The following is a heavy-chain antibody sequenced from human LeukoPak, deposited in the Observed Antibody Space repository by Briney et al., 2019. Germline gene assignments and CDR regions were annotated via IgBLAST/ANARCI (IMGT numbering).Heavy chain of an antibody. CDR1: EYTFTSYY. J-gene: IGHJ4*02. D-gene: IGHD6-19*01. Sequence: ASVKVSCKASEYTFTSYYMHWVRQAPGQGLERMGIINPSGGSTSYVQKFQGRVTMTRDTSTYTVYMELSSLRSEETAVYYCARGGGGVAGQLSPDYWGQGTLVTVSP. CDR2: INPSGGST. V-gene: IGHV1-46*01. CDR3: ARGGGGVAGQLSPDY.